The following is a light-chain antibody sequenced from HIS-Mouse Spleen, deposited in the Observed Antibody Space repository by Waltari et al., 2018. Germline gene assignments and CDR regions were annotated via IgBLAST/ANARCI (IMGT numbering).Light chain of an antibody. V-gene: IGLV6-57*02. CDR3: QSYDSSNVV. CDR1: SGSLASNY. J-gene: IGLJ2*01. CDR2: EDN. Sequence: NFMLTQPHSVSESPGKTVTISCTGSSGSLASNYAQWYQQRPGSAPTTVIYEDNQRPSGVPDRFSGSIDSSSNSASLTISGLKTEDEADYYCQSYDSSNVVFGGGTKLTVL.